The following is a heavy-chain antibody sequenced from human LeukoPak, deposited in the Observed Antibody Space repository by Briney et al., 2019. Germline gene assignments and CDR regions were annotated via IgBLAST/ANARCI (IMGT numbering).Heavy chain of an antibody. D-gene: IGHD5-18*01. CDR2: FDPEDGET. V-gene: IGHV1-24*01. CDR1: GYTLTELS. Sequence: ASVKVSCKVSGYTLTELSMHWVRQAPGKGLEWMGGFDPEDGETIYAQKFQGRVTMTEDTSTDTAYMELSSLRSEDTAVYYCATTHVDTAMVTPYYYYYMDVWGKGTTVTVSS. J-gene: IGHJ6*03. CDR3: ATTHVDTAMVTPYYYYYMDV.